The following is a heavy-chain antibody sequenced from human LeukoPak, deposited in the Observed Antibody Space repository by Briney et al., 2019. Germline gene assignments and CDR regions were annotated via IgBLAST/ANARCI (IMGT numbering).Heavy chain of an antibody. V-gene: IGHV1-69*13. D-gene: IGHD2-21*01. CDR3: ARDAGDCGGDCYLTWFAP. Sequence: SVKVSCKASGGTFSSYAISWVRQAPGQGLEWMGGIIPIFGTANYAQKVQGRGTITADESTSTAYMEMSSLRSEDTAVYYCARDAGDCGGDCYLTWFAPWGQGTLVTVSS. CDR1: GGTFSSYA. J-gene: IGHJ5*02. CDR2: IIPIFGTA.